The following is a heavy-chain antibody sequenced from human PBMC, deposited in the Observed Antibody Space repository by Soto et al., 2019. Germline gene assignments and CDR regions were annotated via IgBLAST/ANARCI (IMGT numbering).Heavy chain of an antibody. J-gene: IGHJ4*02. V-gene: IGHV4-59*01. D-gene: IGHD1-26*01. CDR1: GGSFRSFY. CDR3: ARGNQWELKYYFDY. Sequence: QVQLQESGPGLVKPSETLSLTCAVSGGSFRSFYWSWIRQPPGKGLEWIGYIYYSGTTKYNPSLKSRASMSVDTSRKQFSLKLTSVTAADTAVYYCARGNQWELKYYFDYWGQGTLVTVSS. CDR2: IYYSGTT.